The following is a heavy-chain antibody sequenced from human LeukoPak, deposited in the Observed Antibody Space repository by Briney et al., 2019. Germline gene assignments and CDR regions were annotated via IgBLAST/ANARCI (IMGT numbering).Heavy chain of an antibody. V-gene: IGHV4-34*01. Sequence: SETLSLTCAVYGVSFSGYYWSWYRQPPGKGLEWIGEIHPSGSTHYNPSLASRVIISVDTSKNQFSLKVNSVTAADTAVYYCVRGQDQAKSRQWGQGTLATVSS. CDR3: VRGQDQAKSRQ. J-gene: IGHJ1*01. D-gene: IGHD4/OR15-4a*01. CDR1: GVSFSGYY. CDR2: IHPSGST.